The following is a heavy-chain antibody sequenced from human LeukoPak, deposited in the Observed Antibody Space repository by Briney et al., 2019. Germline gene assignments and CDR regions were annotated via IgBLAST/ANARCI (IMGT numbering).Heavy chain of an antibody. Sequence: GGSLRLSCAASGFTFSSYAMSWVRQAPGKGLEWVSAISGSGGSTYYADSVKGRFTISRDTSKNTLFLQMDSLRTEDTAVYYCARHGGDYRPYYFDYWGQGTLVTVSS. V-gene: IGHV3-23*01. CDR2: ISGSGGST. J-gene: IGHJ4*02. CDR1: GFTFSSYA. D-gene: IGHD4-17*01. CDR3: ARHGGDYRPYYFDY.